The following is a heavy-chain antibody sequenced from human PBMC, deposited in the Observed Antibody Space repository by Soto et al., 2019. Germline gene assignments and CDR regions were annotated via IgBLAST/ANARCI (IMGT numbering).Heavy chain of an antibody. J-gene: IGHJ4*02. CDR2: IKQDGSEK. D-gene: IGHD3-9*01. CDR3: ARNRRYDILTGYYPDY. CDR1: GFTFSSYW. Sequence: GGSLRLSCAASGFTFSSYWMSWVRQAPGKGLEWVANIKQDGSEKYYVDSVKGRFTISRDNAKNSLYLQMNSLRAEDTAVYYCARNRRYDILTGYYPDYWGQGTLVTVSS. V-gene: IGHV3-7*05.